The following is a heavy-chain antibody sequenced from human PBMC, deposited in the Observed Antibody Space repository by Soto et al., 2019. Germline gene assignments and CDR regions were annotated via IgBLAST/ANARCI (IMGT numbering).Heavy chain of an antibody. V-gene: IGHV3-15*01. CDR3: TTAVSSDYYYYYYMDV. Sequence: GGSLRLSCAASGFTFSNAWMSWVRQAPGKGLEWVGRIKSKTDGGTTDYAAPVKGRFTISRDDSKNTLYLQMNSLKTEDTAVYYCTTAVSSDYYYYYYMDVWGKGTTVTVSS. CDR1: GFTFSNAW. CDR2: IKSKTDGGTT. J-gene: IGHJ6*03. D-gene: IGHD6-6*01.